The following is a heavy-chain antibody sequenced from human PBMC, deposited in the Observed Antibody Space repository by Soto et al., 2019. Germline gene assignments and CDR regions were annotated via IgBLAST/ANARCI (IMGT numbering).Heavy chain of an antibody. D-gene: IGHD6-19*01. Sequence: QVQLVDSGGGVVQPGGSLRLSCVASGFTFSSFSLHWVRQAPGKGLEWLALISYDGSSKYNADSVKGRFTISRENSNNTLSLQLSSLRPEDTAVYYCARTTAVAGTPEFDYWGQGALVTVSS. V-gene: IGHV3-30-3*01. CDR1: GFTFSSFS. CDR3: ARTTAVAGTPEFDY. CDR2: ISYDGSSK. J-gene: IGHJ4*02.